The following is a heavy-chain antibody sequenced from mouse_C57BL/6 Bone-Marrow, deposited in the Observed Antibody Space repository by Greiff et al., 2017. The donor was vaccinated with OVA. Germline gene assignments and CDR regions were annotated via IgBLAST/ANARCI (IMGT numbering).Heavy chain of an antibody. V-gene: IGHV1-55*01. CDR1: GYTFTSYW. CDR3: ARGRLTGYYLDY. J-gene: IGHJ2*01. Sequence: VQLQQPGAELVKPGASVKMSCKASGYTFTSYWITWVKQRPGQGLEWIGDIYPGSGSTNYNEKFKSKATLTVATSSSTAYMQLSSLTSADSAFYYCARGRLTGYYLDYWGKGTTLTVSS. CDR2: IYPGSGST. D-gene: IGHD4-1*01.